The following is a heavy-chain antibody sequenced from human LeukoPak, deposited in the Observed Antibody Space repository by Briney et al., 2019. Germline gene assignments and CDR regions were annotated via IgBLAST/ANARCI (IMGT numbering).Heavy chain of an antibody. J-gene: IGHJ4*02. CDR2: INPRGGST. CDR1: GYTFTRYD. Sequence: ASVKLFCKASGYTFTRYDLHWVRHAPGQGLECMRTINPRGGSTTYAQKFQGRVTMTTDTSTSTVYMELSSLRSGDTAVYYCARGKGRWGHGYNYYFDYWGQGTLVTVSS. CDR3: ARGKGRWGHGYNYYFDY. V-gene: IGHV1-46*01. D-gene: IGHD5-24*01.